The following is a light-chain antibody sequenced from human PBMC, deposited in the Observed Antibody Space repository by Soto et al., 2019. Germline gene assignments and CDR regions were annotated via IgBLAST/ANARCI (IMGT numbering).Light chain of an antibody. CDR3: QQYGSSPNT. Sequence: EIVLTQSPATLSLSPGERASLSCRASQTVSSSLAWYQHKPGQPPRLLISDASNRATGIPARFSGSGSGTDFTLTISRLEPEDFAVYYCQQYGSSPNTFGQGTRLEIK. V-gene: IGKV3-20*01. J-gene: IGKJ5*01. CDR2: DAS. CDR1: QTVSSS.